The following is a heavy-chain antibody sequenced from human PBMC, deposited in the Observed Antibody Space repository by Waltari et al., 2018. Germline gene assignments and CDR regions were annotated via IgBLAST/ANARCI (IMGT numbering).Heavy chain of an antibody. CDR2: IIPIFGTAP. CDR3: ARRQLGGAFDP. Sequence: QVQLVQSAAEVRKPGSSVKVSCKASGGTFGSYVITRVRQAPGEGLEWMGGIIPIFGTAPNYAQKFQGRLTITADESTATVYMDLSSLRSDDTAVYYCARRQLGGAFDPWGQGTLVSVSS. D-gene: IGHD3-16*01. V-gene: IGHV1-69*12. J-gene: IGHJ5*02. CDR1: GGTFGSYV.